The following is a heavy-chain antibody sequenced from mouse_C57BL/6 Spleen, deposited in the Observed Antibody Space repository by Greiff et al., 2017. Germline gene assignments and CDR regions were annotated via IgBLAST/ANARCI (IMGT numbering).Heavy chain of an antibody. V-gene: IGHV1-66*01. CDR2: IYPGSGNT. J-gene: IGHJ4*01. Sequence: VQLQQSGPELVKPGASVKISCKASGYSFTSYYIHWVKQRPGQGLEWIGWIYPGSGNTKYTEKFKGKATLTADTSSSTAYMQLSSLTSEDSAVYYCARPYDSYAMDYWGQGTSVTVSS. CDR1: GYSFTSYY. D-gene: IGHD6-5*01. CDR3: ARPYDSYAMDY.